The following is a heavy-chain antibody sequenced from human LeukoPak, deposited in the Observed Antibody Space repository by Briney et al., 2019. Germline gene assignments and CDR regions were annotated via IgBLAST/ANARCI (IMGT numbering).Heavy chain of an antibody. CDR2: IQYDGSDK. CDR3: AKDAHPGYSSGWYCFDY. Sequence: TGGSLRLSCATSEFTFSSYGMHWVRQAPGKGLEWVAFIQYDGSDKHYADSVKGRFTISRDNSKNTLYLQMNSLRVEDTAVYYCAKDAHPGYSSGWYCFDYWGQGTLVAVSS. D-gene: IGHD6-19*01. J-gene: IGHJ4*02. CDR1: EFTFSSYG. V-gene: IGHV3-30*02.